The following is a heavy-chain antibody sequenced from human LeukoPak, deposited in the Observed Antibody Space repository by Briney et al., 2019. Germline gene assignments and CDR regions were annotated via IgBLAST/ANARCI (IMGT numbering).Heavy chain of an antibody. J-gene: IGHJ4*02. D-gene: IGHD1-1*01. Sequence: GGSLRLSCAASGYTFSSYAMSWVRQAPGKGLEWVSGISGSGGSTYYAHSVKGRFTISRDNSKNTLYLQMNSLRAEHTAVYYCAKSRSGTYSSFDYWGQGTLVTVSS. CDR1: GYTFSSYA. CDR3: AKSRSGTYSSFDY. V-gene: IGHV3-23*01. CDR2: ISGSGGST.